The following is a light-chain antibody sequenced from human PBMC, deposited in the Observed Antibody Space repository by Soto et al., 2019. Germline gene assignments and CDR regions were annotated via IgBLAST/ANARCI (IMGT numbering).Light chain of an antibody. CDR1: ETIRRY. J-gene: IGKJ1*01. CDR2: ASS. CDR3: QQYINWPRS. V-gene: IGKV3-15*01. Sequence: EIVMTQSPDTLSVSPGQRLTISCRASETIRRYLAWYQQKPGQAPRLLIYASSTRATGVPARFSGSGSGTEFTLTISSLQCEDLAVYNCQQYINWPRSFGQGTKVEI.